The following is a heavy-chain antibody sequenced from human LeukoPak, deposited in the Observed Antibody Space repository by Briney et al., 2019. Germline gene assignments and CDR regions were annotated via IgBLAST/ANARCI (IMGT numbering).Heavy chain of an antibody. D-gene: IGHD3-22*01. V-gene: IGHV1-69*04. CDR3: ARDLGYYDSSGPPEGFD. J-gene: IGHJ4*02. CDR2: IIPILGIA. Sequence: VKVSCKASGGTSSSYAISWVRQAPGQGLEWMGRIIPILGIANYAQKFQGRVTITADKSTSTAYMELSSLRSEDTAVYYCARDLGYYDSSGPPEGFDWGQGTLVTVSS. CDR1: GGTSSSYA.